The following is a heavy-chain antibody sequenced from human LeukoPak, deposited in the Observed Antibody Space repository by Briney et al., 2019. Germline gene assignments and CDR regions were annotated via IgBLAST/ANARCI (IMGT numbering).Heavy chain of an antibody. V-gene: IGHV3-23*01. J-gene: IGHJ3*02. CDR1: GFTFSSYS. D-gene: IGHD3-22*01. CDR2: ISGSGGST. Sequence: PGGSLRLSCAASGFTFSSYSMSWVRQAPGKGLEWVSAISGSGGSTYYADSVKGRFTISRDNSKNTMYLKMNSMTAEDTAGYYCVGSSGWIGAFDIWGQGTMVTVSS. CDR3: VGSSGWIGAFDI.